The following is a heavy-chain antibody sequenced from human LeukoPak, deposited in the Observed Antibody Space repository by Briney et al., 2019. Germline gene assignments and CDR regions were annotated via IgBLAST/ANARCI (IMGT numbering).Heavy chain of an antibody. Sequence: GASVKVSCKASGYTFTSYYMHWVRQAPGQGLEWMGIINPSGGSTSYAQKFQGRVTMTRDTSTSTVYMELSSLRSEDTAVYYCARQPSNTAMVPLFVPWGQGTLVTVSS. J-gene: IGHJ5*02. CDR2: INPSGGST. V-gene: IGHV1-46*01. CDR1: GYTFTSYY. D-gene: IGHD5-18*01. CDR3: ARQPSNTAMVPLFVP.